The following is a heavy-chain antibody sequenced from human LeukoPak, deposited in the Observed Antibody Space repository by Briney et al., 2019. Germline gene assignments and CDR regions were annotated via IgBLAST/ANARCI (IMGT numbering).Heavy chain of an antibody. Sequence: SEPVSLTCAVSGLPISNFYWSWMRQPPGKGLEWIGYIYFSGNTNYNPSFKSRVTISVATSRNHSSLKLSSATAADTAVYYCARQPSNTAAFDIWGEGTMVTVSS. CDR2: IYFSGNT. CDR1: GLPISNFY. CDR3: ARQPSNTAAFDI. V-gene: IGHV4-59*08. J-gene: IGHJ3*02. D-gene: IGHD5-18*01.